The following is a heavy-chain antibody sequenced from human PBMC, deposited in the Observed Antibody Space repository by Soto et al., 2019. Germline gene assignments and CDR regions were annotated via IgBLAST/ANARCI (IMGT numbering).Heavy chain of an antibody. CDR2: INAGNGNT. CDR3: ASPYDSSGYYRGRFYYYGMDV. Sequence: ASVKVSCKASGYTFTSYAMHWVRQAPGQRLEWMGWINAGNGNTKYSQKFQGRVTITRDKSTSTAYMELSSLRSEDTAVYYCASPYDSSGYYRGRFYYYGMDVWGQGTTVTVSS. CDR1: GYTFTSYA. J-gene: IGHJ6*02. V-gene: IGHV1-3*01. D-gene: IGHD3-22*01.